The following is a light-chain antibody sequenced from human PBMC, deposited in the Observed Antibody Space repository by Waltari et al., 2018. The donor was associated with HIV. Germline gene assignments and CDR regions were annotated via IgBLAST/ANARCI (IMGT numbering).Light chain of an antibody. Sequence: GQPTSVSCESTHSLVCAGGNTCLSWFHQRPGQSPRRLLYKVSDRDSGAPERFSGSGSDTEFTLRISRVEAGDVGLYYCMQDAHWPYTFGQGTKLEI. CDR2: KVS. CDR1: HSLVCAGGNTC. V-gene: IGKV2-30*01. CDR3: MQDAHWPYT. J-gene: IGKJ2*01.